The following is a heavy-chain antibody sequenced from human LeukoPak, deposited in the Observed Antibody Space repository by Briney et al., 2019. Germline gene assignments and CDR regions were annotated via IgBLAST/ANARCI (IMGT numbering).Heavy chain of an antibody. CDR3: ARQGYCSSTSCPFGFDP. Sequence: SETLSLTCTVSGGSISSYYWSWIRQPPGKGLEWIGYIYYSGSTNYNPSLKSRVTISVDTSKNQFSLKLSSVTAADTAVYYCARQGYCSSTSCPFGFDPWGQGTLVTVSS. V-gene: IGHV4-59*08. D-gene: IGHD2-2*01. CDR2: IYYSGST. CDR1: GGSISSYY. J-gene: IGHJ5*02.